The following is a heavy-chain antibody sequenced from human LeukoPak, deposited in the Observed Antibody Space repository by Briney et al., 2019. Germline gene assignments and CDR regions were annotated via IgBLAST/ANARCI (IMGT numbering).Heavy chain of an antibody. CDR1: GFTFSTYG. V-gene: IGHV3-30*18. J-gene: IGHJ4*02. CDR3: AKILYYYDSRGFEDY. Sequence: TGSSLRLSCAACGFTFSTYGMHWVRQAPGKGLEWVAVISYDGSNKYYGDCVKGRFIISRDNPKNTLYLQMNSLRAEDTAVYYCAKILYYYDSRGFEDYWGQGTLVTVSS. CDR2: ISYDGSNK. D-gene: IGHD3-22*01.